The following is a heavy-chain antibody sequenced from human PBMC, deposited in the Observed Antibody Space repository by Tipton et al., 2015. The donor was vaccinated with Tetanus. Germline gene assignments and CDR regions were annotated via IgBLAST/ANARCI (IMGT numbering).Heavy chain of an antibody. CDR1: GFTFSSHW. J-gene: IGHJ4*02. CDR3: ASGVTHDY. V-gene: IGHV3-21*01. Sequence: FLRLSCAVSGFTFSSHWMNWVRQAPGKGLEWVASISSMSTYIYYADSVKGRFTISRDNARNSLHLQMNRLRAEDTARYYCASGVTHDYWGQGTLVAVSS. CDR2: ISSMSTYI. D-gene: IGHD5-18*01.